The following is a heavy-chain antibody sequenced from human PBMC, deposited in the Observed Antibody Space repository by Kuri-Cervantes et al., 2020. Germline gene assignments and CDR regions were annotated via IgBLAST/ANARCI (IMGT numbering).Heavy chain of an antibody. Sequence: GESLKISCAASGFTFSSYGMHWVRQAPGKGLEWVAVISYDGSNKYYADSVKGRFTISRDNSKNTLYLQMNSLRAEDAAVSYCAKSGKDWIHYYYYGMDVWGQGTTVTVSS. V-gene: IGHV3-30*18. CDR3: AKSGKDWIHYYYYGMDV. CDR2: ISYDGSNK. J-gene: IGHJ6*02. D-gene: IGHD2-2*03. CDR1: GFTFSSYG.